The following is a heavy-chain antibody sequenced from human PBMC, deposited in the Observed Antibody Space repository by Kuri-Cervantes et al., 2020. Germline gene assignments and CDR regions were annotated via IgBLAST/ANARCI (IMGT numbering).Heavy chain of an antibody. CDR3: ARDYCSGGTCYPELC. CDR1: GFTFRRSW. D-gene: IGHD2-15*01. J-gene: IGHJ4*02. CDR2: IKEDGSEQ. Sequence: GGSLRLSCVGSGFTFRRSWMSWVRQAPGKGLEWVANIKEDGSEQYYVDSVKGRFTISRDNAKNSLYLQMNSLIVEDTAVYYCARDYCSGGTCYPELCWGQGTLVTVSS. V-gene: IGHV3-7*01.